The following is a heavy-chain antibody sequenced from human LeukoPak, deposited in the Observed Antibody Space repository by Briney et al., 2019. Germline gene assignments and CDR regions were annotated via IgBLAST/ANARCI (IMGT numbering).Heavy chain of an antibody. V-gene: IGHV1-69*05. D-gene: IGHD6-13*01. CDR2: IIPIFGTA. Sequence: VASVKVSCKASGGTFSSYAISWVRQAPGQGLEWMGRIIPIFGTANYAQKFQGRVTITTDESTSTAYMELSSLRSEDTAVYYCARSYSSSLMPRWFDPWGQGTLVTVSS. J-gene: IGHJ5*02. CDR3: ARSYSSSLMPRWFDP. CDR1: GGTFSSYA.